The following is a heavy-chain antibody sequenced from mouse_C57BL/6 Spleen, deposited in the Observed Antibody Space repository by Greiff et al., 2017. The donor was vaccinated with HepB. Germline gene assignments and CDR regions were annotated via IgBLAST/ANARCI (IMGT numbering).Heavy chain of an antibody. CDR1: GYTFTDYN. V-gene: IGHV1-18*01. D-gene: IGHD1-1*01. J-gene: IGHJ4*01. CDR3: ARFERGDYYAAMDY. CDR2: INPNNGGT. Sequence: EVQLQQSGPELVKPGASVKIPCKASGYTFTDYNMDWVKQSHGKSLEWIGDINPNNGGTIYNQKFKGKATLTVDKSSSTAYMELRSLTSEDTAVYYCARFERGDYYAAMDYWGQGTSVTVSS.